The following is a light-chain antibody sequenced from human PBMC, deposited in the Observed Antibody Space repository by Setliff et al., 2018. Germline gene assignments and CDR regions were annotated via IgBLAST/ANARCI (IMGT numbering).Light chain of an antibody. Sequence: QSALTQPPSVSGAPGQRVTISCTGSSSSIGAGYDVQWYHQLPGTAPKLLIYGSTKRPSGVPDRFSGSKSGPSASLAITGLQAEDEADYYCQSYDTSLGRDVFGTGTKVTVL. V-gene: IGLV1-40*01. J-gene: IGLJ1*01. CDR2: GST. CDR3: QSYDTSLGRDV. CDR1: SSSIGAGYD.